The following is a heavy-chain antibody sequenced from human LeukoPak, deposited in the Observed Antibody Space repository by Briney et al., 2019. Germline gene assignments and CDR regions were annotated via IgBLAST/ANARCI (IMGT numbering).Heavy chain of an antibody. V-gene: IGHV4-61*02. CDR2: IFPGGNT. Sequence: PSQTLSLTCTVSGGSVSSGTYYWNWMRQPAGKGLEWIGRIFPGGNTYYNPSLKSRVTISVDTSKNQFSLKVRSVTAADTAVYYCARLAARLSWFDPWGQGTLVTVSS. J-gene: IGHJ5*02. CDR1: GGSVSSGTYY. CDR3: ARLAARLSWFDP. D-gene: IGHD5-12*01.